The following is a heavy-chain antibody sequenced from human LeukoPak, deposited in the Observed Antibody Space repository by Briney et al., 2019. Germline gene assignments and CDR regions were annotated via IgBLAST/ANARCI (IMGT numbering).Heavy chain of an antibody. CDR3: ARGGSGWYSRYYYYKYV. D-gene: IGHD6-19*01. CDR2: IYHSGST. CDR1: GGSFSGNY. Sequence: SETLSLTCAVYGGSFSGNYWSWIHQPPGKGLEWIGEIYHSGSTNYNPSLKSRVTISVDTSKNQFSLKLSSVTAADTAVYYCARGGSGWYSRYYYYKYVWGKGNTVTVS. J-gene: IGHJ6*03. V-gene: IGHV4-34*01.